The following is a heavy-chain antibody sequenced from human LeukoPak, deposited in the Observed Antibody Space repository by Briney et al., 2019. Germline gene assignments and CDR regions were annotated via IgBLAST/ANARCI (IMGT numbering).Heavy chain of an antibody. CDR1: GFTFTTYW. CDR3: ASSSWYDSPGVV. D-gene: IGHD6-13*01. Sequence: GGSLRLSCAASGFTFTTYWMSWVRQAPGKGLEWVANIKQDGTERYYVDSVKGRFTISRDNAKNSLYLQMNSLRAEDTAVYYCASSSWYDSPGVVWGKGTTVTVSS. J-gene: IGHJ6*04. V-gene: IGHV3-7*01. CDR2: IKQDGTER.